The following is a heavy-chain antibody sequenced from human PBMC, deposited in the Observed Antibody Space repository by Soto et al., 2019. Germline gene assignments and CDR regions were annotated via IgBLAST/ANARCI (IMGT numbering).Heavy chain of an antibody. CDR3: ARDPYYSGTPSYYFDY. V-gene: IGHV3-33*01. CDR1: GFTFSSYG. CDR2: IWCDGSNK. D-gene: IGHD1-7*01. Sequence: QVQLVESGGGVVQPGRSLRLSCAASGFTFSSYGMHWVRQAPGKGLEWVAVIWCDGSNKYYADSVKGRFTISRDNSKNTLYLQMNSLRAEDTAVYYCARDPYYSGTPSYYFDYWGQGTLVTVSS. J-gene: IGHJ4*02.